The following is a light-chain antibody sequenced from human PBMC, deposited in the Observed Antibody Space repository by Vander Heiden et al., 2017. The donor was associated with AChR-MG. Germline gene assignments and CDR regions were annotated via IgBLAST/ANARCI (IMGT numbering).Light chain of an antibody. Sequence: DIVMTQSPLSLPVTPGDPASISCRSSQSLLHSNGYNYLDWYLQKPGQSPQLLIYLGSNRASGVPDRFSGSGSGTDFTLKISRVEAEDVGVYYCRQDLQTPWTFGQGTKVEIK. CDR2: LGS. CDR3: RQDLQTPWT. J-gene: IGKJ1*01. CDR1: QSLLHSNGYNY. V-gene: IGKV2-28*01.